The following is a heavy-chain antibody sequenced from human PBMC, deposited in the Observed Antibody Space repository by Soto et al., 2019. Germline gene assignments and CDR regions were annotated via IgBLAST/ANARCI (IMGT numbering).Heavy chain of an antibody. CDR1: GFTFSSYG. CDR2: ISYDGSNK. CDR3: AKEYGSSSLSPDFDY. J-gene: IGHJ4*02. D-gene: IGHD6-13*01. V-gene: IGHV3-30*18. Sequence: QVQLVESGGGVVQPGRSLRLSCAASGFTFSSYGMHWVRQAPGKGLEWVAVISYDGSNKYYADSVKGRFTISRDNSKNTRYLQMNSLRAEDTAVYYCAKEYGSSSLSPDFDYWGQGPLVTVSS.